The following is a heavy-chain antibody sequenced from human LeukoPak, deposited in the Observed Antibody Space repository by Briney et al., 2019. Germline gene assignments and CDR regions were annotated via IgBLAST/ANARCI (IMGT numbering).Heavy chain of an antibody. Sequence: GGSLRLSCAASGFTFSSYWMTWVRQAPGKGLEWVANIKHEGSEKYYVDSVKGRFTISRDNAKNSLYLQMNSLRAEDTAVYYCARDQTPFVWGQGPLVTVSS. V-gene: IGHV3-7*01. J-gene: IGHJ1*01. CDR3: ARDQTPFV. CDR2: IKHEGSEK. CDR1: GFTFSSYW.